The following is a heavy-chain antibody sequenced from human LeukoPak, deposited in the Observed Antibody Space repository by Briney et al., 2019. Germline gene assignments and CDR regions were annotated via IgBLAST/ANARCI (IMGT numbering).Heavy chain of an antibody. V-gene: IGHV3-48*04. CDR3: AKDIRKYSSSWGTFDP. D-gene: IGHD6-13*01. CDR1: GFTFSSYS. J-gene: IGHJ5*02. CDR2: ISSTSSTI. Sequence: GGSLRLSCAASGFTFSSYSMNWVRQAPGKGLEWVSYISSTSSTIYYADSVKGRFTISRDNAKNSLYLQMNSLRAEDTALYYCAKDIRKYSSSWGTFDPWGQGTLVTVSS.